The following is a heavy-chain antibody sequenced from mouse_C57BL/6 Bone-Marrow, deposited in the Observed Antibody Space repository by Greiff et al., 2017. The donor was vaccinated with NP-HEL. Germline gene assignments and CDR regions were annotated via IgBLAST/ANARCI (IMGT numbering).Heavy chain of an antibody. CDR3: ARSSVYYDYVYAMDY. CDR2: IYPGSGST. D-gene: IGHD2-4*01. CDR1: GYTFTSYW. V-gene: IGHV1-55*01. J-gene: IGHJ4*01. Sequence: QVQLQQSGAELVKPGASVKMSCKASGYTFTSYWITWVKQRPGQGLEWIGDIYPGSGSTNYNEKFKSKATLTVDTSSSTAYMQLSSLTSEDSAVYYCARSSVYYDYVYAMDYWGQGTSVTVSS.